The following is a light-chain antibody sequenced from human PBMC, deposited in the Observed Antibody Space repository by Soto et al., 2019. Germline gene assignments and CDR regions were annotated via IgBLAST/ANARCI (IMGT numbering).Light chain of an antibody. CDR1: QSITDW. CDR3: QYWDDYSWT. CDR2: KAS. J-gene: IGKJ1*01. Sequence: MTQSPSTLSASVGDRVTITCRASQSITDWLAWYQQKPGKAPKFLIYKASNLEGGVPSRFSGSGSGTEFTLTISSVQPDDFATYYCQYWDDYSWTFGQGTKVEIK. V-gene: IGKV1-5*03.